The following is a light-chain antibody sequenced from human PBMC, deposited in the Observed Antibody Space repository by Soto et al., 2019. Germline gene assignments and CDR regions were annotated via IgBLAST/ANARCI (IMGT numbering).Light chain of an antibody. CDR3: QQYNSYSPVT. CDR2: AAS. V-gene: IGKV1-17*01. CDR1: QGIRND. J-gene: IGKJ1*01. Sequence: DIQMTQSPSSLSASVGDIVTITFRASQGIRNDLGCYQQKPGKAPKRLIYAASSLQSGVPSRFSGSGSGTEFTLTISSLQPDDFATYYCQQYNSYSPVTFGQGTKVDIK.